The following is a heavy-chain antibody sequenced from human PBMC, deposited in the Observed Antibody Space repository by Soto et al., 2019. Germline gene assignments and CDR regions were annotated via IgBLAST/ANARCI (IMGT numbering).Heavy chain of an antibody. J-gene: IGHJ6*03. V-gene: IGHV3-33*01. D-gene: IGHD6-19*01. CDR3: ARSGGGWYTPYHYYMDV. CDR1: GFTFSSYG. Sequence: QVQLVESGGGVVQPGRSLRLSCAASGFTFSSYGMHWVRQAPGKGLEWVAVIWYDGSNKYYADSVKGRFTISRDKSKNTLYLQMNGLRAEYTAVYYCARSGGGWYTPYHYYMDVWGKGTTVTVSS. CDR2: IWYDGSNK.